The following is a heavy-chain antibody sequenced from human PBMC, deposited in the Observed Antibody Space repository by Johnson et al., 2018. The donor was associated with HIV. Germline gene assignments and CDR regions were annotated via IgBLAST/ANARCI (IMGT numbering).Heavy chain of an antibody. J-gene: IGHJ3*02. CDR2: ISGSGRSI. D-gene: IGHD6-6*01. CDR3: ARDRGIAARPFRYAFDI. CDR1: GFTFSSYG. Sequence: EQLVESGGGVVQPGRSLRLSCAASGFTFSSYGMHWVRQAPGKGLEWVSYISGSGRSIYYADSLKGRFSISRDNAKNSLYLQMNSLRAEDTAVYYCARDRGIAARPFRYAFDIWGQGTMVTVSS. V-gene: IGHV3-48*04.